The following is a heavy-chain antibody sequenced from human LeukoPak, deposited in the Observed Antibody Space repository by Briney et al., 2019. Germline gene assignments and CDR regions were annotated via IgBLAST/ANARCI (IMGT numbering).Heavy chain of an antibody. CDR3: ARHKSGRGYDYYYYGMDV. V-gene: IGHV5-51*01. CDR1: GYSFTSYW. D-gene: IGHD5-12*01. J-gene: IGHJ6*02. CDR2: IYPGDSDT. Sequence: GESLKISCKGSGYSFTSYWIGWVRQTPGKGLEWMGIIYPGDSDTRYSPSFQGQVTISADKSISTAYLQWSSLKASDTAMYYCARHKSGRGYDYYYYGMDVWGQGTTVTVSS.